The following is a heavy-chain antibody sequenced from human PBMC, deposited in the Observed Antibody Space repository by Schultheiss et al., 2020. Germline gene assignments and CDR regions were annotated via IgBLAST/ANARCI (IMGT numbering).Heavy chain of an antibody. CDR2: ISWNSGSI. J-gene: IGHJ5*02. V-gene: IGHV3-9*01. CDR1: GFTFDDYA. CDR3: AKDSDSSGYLNWFDP. Sequence: SLRLSCAASGFTFDDYAMHWVRQAPGKGLEWVSGISWNSGSIGYADSVKGRFTISRDNAKNSLYLQMNSLRAEDTALYYCAKDSDSSGYLNWFDPWGQGTLVTVSS. D-gene: IGHD3-22*01.